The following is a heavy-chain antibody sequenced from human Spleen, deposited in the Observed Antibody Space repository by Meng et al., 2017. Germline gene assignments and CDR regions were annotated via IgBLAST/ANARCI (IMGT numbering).Heavy chain of an antibody. Sequence: PSRHLASPRPISGASRSRGSNSSGWIRQPSGKGLEWTGNNYYSRSSNSTPSLKGSVTISVETSKNKFSVKLSSVTAADTAVYHCARLLSGYDVFDYWGQGTLVTVSS. D-gene: IGHD5-12*01. V-gene: IGHV4-31*01. CDR3: ARLLSGYDVFDY. CDR1: GASRSRGSNS. CDR2: NYYSRSS. J-gene: IGHJ4*02.